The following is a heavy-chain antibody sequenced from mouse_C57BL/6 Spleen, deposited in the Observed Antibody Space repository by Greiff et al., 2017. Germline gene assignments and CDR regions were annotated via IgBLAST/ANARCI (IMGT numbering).Heavy chain of an antibody. J-gene: IGHJ1*01. CDR3: ASYSVYDYDDGYFDV. Sequence: EVKLVESEGGLVQPGSSMKLSCTASGFTFSDYYMAWVRQGPEKGLEWVANINCDGSSTYYLDTLKSRFTISRDNAKNILYLQMSSLKSEDTATYSCASYSVYDYDDGYFDVWGPGTSLTVSS. D-gene: IGHD2-4*01. V-gene: IGHV5-16*01. CDR1: GFTFSDYY. CDR2: INCDGSST.